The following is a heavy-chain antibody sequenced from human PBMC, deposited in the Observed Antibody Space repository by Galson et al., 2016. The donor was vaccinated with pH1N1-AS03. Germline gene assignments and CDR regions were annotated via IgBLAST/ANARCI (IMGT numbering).Heavy chain of an antibody. Sequence: SGAEVKKPGESLKISCKGSGYSFARYWIGWVRQMPGKGLEWMGVIYPGDSGTRYSPSFQGLVTISVDKTFNTAYLQWGSLEASDTAMYYCARDAGTDYFDHWGQGTLVTVPS. CDR3: ARDAGTDYFDH. CDR1: GYSFARYW. J-gene: IGHJ4*02. CDR2: IYPGDSGT. D-gene: IGHD6-13*01. V-gene: IGHV5-51*01.